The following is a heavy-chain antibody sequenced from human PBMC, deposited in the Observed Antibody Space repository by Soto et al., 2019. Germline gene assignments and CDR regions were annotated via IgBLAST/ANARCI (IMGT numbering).Heavy chain of an antibody. J-gene: IGHJ6*02. CDR1: GYRFTSYG. Sequence: ASVKVSCKASGYRFTSYGIGWVRQAPGQGLEWMGWINAYNGNTNYAQNLQGRVTLTTDTSTSTAYMELRSLRFNDTAVYYCARYKSNYYYGMDVWGQGTTVTVSS. D-gene: IGHD1-20*01. CDR2: INAYNGNT. V-gene: IGHV1-18*01. CDR3: ARYKSNYYYGMDV.